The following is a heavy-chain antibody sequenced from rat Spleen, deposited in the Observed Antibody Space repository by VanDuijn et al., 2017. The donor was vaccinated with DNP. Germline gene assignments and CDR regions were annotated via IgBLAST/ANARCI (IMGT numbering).Heavy chain of an antibody. CDR3: ARYGYTFDY. V-gene: IGHV3-3*01. CDR1: GYSITSSYR. CDR2: INSAGST. D-gene: IGHD1-4*01. Sequence: EVQLQESGPGLVKPSQSLSLTCSVTGYSITSSYRWNWIRKFPGNKLEWMGYINSAGSTNYNPSLKSRISITRDTSKNQFFLQVNSVTTEDTATYYCARYGYTFDYWGQGVMVTVSS. J-gene: IGHJ2*01.